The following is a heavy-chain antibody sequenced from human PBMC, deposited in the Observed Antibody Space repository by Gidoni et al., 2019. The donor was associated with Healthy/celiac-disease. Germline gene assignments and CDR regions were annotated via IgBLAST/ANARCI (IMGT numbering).Heavy chain of an antibody. Sequence: QVQLQESGPGLAKPSETLSLPCTLSRGSLSSSYLSWIRQPPGKGLEWIGYNYYSARTNYNPSRKSRGTISVDTSKNQFSLKLSSVTAADTAVYYCARDGEAAAGNGGYYYYYGMDVWGQGTTVTVSS. CDR2: NYYSART. J-gene: IGHJ6*02. CDR3: ARDGEAAAGNGGYYYYYGMDV. V-gene: IGHV4-59*01. D-gene: IGHD6-13*01. CDR1: RGSLSSSY.